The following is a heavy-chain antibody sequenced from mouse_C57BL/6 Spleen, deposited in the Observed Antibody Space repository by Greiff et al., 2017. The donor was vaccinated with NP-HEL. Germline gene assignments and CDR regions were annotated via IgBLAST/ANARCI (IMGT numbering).Heavy chain of an antibody. Sequence: EVQLQQSGAELVRPGASVKLSCTASGFNIKDYYMHWVKQRPEQGLECIGRIDPEDGDTEYAPKFQGKATMPADPSSNKAYLQLSSLTSEDTAVYYCNSITKVGATDYWGQGTTLTVSS. V-gene: IGHV14-1*01. CDR2: IDPEDGDT. CDR3: NSITKVGATDY. D-gene: IGHD1-1*01. CDR1: GFNIKDYY. J-gene: IGHJ2*01.